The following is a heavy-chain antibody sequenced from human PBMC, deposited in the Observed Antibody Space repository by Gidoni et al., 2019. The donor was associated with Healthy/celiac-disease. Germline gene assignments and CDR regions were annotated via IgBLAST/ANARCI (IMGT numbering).Heavy chain of an antibody. CDR2: IIPTFGTA. D-gene: IGHD3-3*01. J-gene: IGHJ5*02. CDR1: GGTLSSYA. V-gene: IGHV1-69*01. CDR3: ARGPPITIFGVVNWFDP. Sequence: QVQLVQSGAEVKKPGSSVKGSCKASGGTLSSYAISWVRQAPGQGLEWMGGIIPTFGTANSAQEFQGRITITADESTSTTYMELSSLRSENTAVYYCARGPPITIFGVVNWFDPWGQGTLVTVSS.